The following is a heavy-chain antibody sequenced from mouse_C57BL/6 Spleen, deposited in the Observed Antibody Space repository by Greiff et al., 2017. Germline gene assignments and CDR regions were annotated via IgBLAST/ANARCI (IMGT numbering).Heavy chain of an antibody. CDR2: IDPSDSET. CDR3: ARSGDYDGPGFAY. D-gene: IGHD2-4*01. CDR1: GYTFTSYW. Sequence: QVQLQQPGAELVRPGSSVKLSCKASGYTFTSYWMHWVKQRPIQGLEWIGNIDPSDSETHYNQKFKDKATLTVDKSSSTAYMQLSSLTSEDSAVYYCARSGDYDGPGFAYWGQGTLVTVSA. J-gene: IGHJ3*01. V-gene: IGHV1-52*01.